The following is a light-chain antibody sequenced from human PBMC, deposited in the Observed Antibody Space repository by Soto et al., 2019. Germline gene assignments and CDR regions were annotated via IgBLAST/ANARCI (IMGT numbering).Light chain of an antibody. J-gene: IGLJ2*01. CDR2: SNN. Sequence: QSVLTQPPSASGTPGQRVTISCSGSSSNIGSNTVNWYQQLPGTAPKLLIYSNNQRPSGVPDRFSGSKSGTSASLAISGLQSEDYADYYCAAWDDSLNGVVFGGRTKLTV. CDR1: SSNIGSNT. CDR3: AAWDDSLNGVV. V-gene: IGLV1-44*01.